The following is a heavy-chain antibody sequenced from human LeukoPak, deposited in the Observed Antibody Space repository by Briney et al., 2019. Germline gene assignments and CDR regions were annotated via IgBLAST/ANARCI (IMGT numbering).Heavy chain of an antibody. D-gene: IGHD2-8*01. Sequence: GGSLRLSCAASGFTFSSYSMKWVRQAPGKGLEWVSSISSSSSYIYYADSVKGRFTIYRDNAKNSLYLQMNSLRAEDTALYYCARVFSDAVLMVYAIVPSGPYYYYMDVWGKGTTVTVSS. CDR1: GFTFSSYS. CDR3: ARVFSDAVLMVYAIVPSGPYYYYMDV. CDR2: ISSSSSYI. J-gene: IGHJ6*03. V-gene: IGHV3-21*04.